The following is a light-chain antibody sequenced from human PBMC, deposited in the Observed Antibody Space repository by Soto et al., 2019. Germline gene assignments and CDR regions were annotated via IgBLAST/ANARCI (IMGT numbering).Light chain of an antibody. CDR1: SSDVGDYNY. CDR2: EVS. Sequence: QSALTQPPSASGSPGQSVTISCTGTSSDVGDYNYVSWYQQHPGKAPKLMIYEVSKRPSGVPDRFSGSKSGNTASLTVSGLQAEDEADYYCSSYAGSNNLVFGGGTKRTVL. J-gene: IGLJ3*02. V-gene: IGLV2-8*01. CDR3: SSYAGSNNLV.